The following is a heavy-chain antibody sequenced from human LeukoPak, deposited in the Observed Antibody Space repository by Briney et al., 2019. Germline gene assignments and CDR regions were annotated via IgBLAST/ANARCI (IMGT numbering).Heavy chain of an antibody. CDR2: ISSSGSTI. CDR3: ARTPLLTALSFDSSSWYYGMDV. V-gene: IGHV3-11*01. D-gene: IGHD6-13*01. Sequence: GGSLRLSCAASGFTFSDYYMSWIRQAPGKGLEWVSYISSSGSTIYYADSVKGRFTISRDNAKNSLYLQMNSLRAEDTAVYYCARTPLLTALSFDSSSWYYGMDVWGQGTTVTVSS. CDR1: GFTFSDYY. J-gene: IGHJ6*02.